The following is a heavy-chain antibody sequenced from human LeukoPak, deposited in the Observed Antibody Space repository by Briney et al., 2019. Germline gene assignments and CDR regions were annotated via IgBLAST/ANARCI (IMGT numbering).Heavy chain of an antibody. D-gene: IGHD3-16*01. CDR3: ARESKVITFGGVDNWLDP. V-gene: IGHV1-2*03. CDR2: INPNSGGT. J-gene: IGHJ5*02. Sequence: LGATVKVSCKASGYTFTGYYMHWVRQAPGQGLEWMGWINPNSGGTNYAQKFQGRVTMTRDTSISTAYMELSRLRSDDTAMYYCARESKVITFGGVDNWLDPWGQGTLVTVSS. CDR1: GYTFTGYY.